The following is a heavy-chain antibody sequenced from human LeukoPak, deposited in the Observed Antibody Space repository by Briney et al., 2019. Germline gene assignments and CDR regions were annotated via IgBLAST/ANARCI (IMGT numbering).Heavy chain of an antibody. CDR2: INPNSGGT. J-gene: IGHJ4*02. Sequence: ASVKVSCKASGYTFTGYFLHWVRQAPGQGLEWMGWINPNSGGTNYAQKFQGRVTMTRDTSISTAYMELSRLRSDDTAVYYCARGPLDASGYYASLYYLDYWGQGTLVTVSS. CDR3: ARGPLDASGYYASLYYLDY. D-gene: IGHD3-22*01. V-gene: IGHV1-2*02. CDR1: GYTFTGYF.